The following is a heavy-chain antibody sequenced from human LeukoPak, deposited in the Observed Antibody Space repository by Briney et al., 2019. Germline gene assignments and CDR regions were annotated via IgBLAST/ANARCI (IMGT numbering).Heavy chain of an antibody. CDR1: GGSNSSSSYY. D-gene: IGHD5-12*01. J-gene: IGHJ4*02. CDR2: IYYSGST. Sequence: SETLSLTCAVSGGSNSSSSYYWGWIRQPPGKGLEWIGSIYYSGSTYYNPSLKSRVTISVDTSKNQFSLKLSSVTAADTVVYYCARDSGYDIIDYWGQGTLVTVSS. CDR3: ARDSGYDIIDY. V-gene: IGHV4-39*07.